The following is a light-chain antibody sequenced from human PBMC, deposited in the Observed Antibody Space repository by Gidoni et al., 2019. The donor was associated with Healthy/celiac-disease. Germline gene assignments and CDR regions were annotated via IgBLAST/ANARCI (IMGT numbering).Light chain of an antibody. Sequence: SYELTQPPSVSVSTGQTARITCSGDALPTKYAYWYQQKSGQAPVLVIYEDSKRPSGIPERFSGSSSGTMATLTISGAQVEDEADYYCYSTDSSGNHYVFGTGTKVTVL. CDR2: EDS. CDR3: YSTDSSGNHYV. CDR1: ALPTKY. V-gene: IGLV3-10*01. J-gene: IGLJ1*01.